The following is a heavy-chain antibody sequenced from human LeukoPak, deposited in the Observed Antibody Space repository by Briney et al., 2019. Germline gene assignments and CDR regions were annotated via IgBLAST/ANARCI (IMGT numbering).Heavy chain of an antibody. J-gene: IGHJ3*02. D-gene: IGHD3-16*01. Sequence: ASVKVSCKTSGYTFSDYYMHWVRQAPGQGLEWMGWMHPNSGGTNFAQKFQGRVTVTRDTSISTAYMELSRLRSDDTAVYYCARGPPLGITFPFDIWGQGTMVTVSS. CDR1: GYTFSDYY. CDR3: ARGPPLGITFPFDI. V-gene: IGHV1-2*02. CDR2: MHPNSGGT.